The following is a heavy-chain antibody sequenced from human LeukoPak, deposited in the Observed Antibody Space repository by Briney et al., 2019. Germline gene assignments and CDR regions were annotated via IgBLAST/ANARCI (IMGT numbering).Heavy chain of an antibody. CDR1: GGSISSGGYY. CDR3: ARDRAVTMVRGVTFWFDP. D-gene: IGHD3-10*01. CDR2: IYYSGST. V-gene: IGHV4-31*03. J-gene: IGHJ5*02. Sequence: SETLSLTCTVSGGSISSGGYYWSWIRQHPGKGLGWIGYIYYSGSTYYNPSLKSRVTISVDTSKNQFSLKLSSVTAADTAVYYCARDRAVTMVRGVTFWFDPWGQGTLVTVSS.